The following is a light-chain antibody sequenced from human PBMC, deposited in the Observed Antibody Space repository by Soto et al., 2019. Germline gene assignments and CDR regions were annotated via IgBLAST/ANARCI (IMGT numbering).Light chain of an antibody. J-gene: IGLJ1*01. CDR2: DVN. CDR3: SSYTSSSTYV. V-gene: IGLV2-14*03. CDR1: SSDVGAYNY. Sequence: QSALTQPASVSGSPGQSITISCTGTSSDVGAYNYVSWYQQHPGKATRLMIYDVNNRPSGVSNHFSGSKSGNTASFTFFGLQAEDEADYYCSSYTSSSTYVFGTGTKVTVL.